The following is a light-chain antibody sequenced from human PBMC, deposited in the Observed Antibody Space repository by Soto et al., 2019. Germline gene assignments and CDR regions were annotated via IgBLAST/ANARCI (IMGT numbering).Light chain of an antibody. CDR1: QSLLHSNGYNY. CDR2: LGS. CDR3: MQALQTPYT. J-gene: IGKJ2*01. Sequence: DIVMTQSSLSLLFTPGEPASISCRSNQSLLHSNGYNYLDWYLQKPVQSPQLLIYLGSNRASGVPDRFSGSGSGTDFTLKISRVEAEDVGVYYCMQALQTPYTFGQGTKLEIK. V-gene: IGKV2-28*01.